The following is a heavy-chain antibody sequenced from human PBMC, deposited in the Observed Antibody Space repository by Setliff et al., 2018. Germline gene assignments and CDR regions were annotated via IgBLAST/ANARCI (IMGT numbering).Heavy chain of an antibody. J-gene: IGHJ3*02. Sequence: ASVKVSCKASGFTLTSYPIHWVRQAPGQRLEWMGWINPDNGNRKYSQRFQGRVTITRDTSASTVFLELSTLRSEDTAVYYCTRDFFGATASFDIWGQGTMVTVS. V-gene: IGHV1-3*01. D-gene: IGHD3-3*01. CDR2: INPDNGNR. CDR3: TRDFFGATASFDI. CDR1: GFTLTSYP.